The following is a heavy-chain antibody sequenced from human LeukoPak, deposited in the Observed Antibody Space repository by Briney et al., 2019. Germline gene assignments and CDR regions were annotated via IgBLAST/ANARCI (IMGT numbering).Heavy chain of an antibody. J-gene: IGHJ6*02. CDR1: GYTFTSYH. V-gene: IGHV1-46*01. CDR3: ARELVDIVATIKVYYYGMDV. CDR2: INPSGGST. D-gene: IGHD5-12*01. Sequence: ASVKVSCKASGYTFTSYHMHWVRQAPGQGLEWMGIINPSGGSTSYAQKFQGRVTMTRDTSTSTVYMELSSLRSEDTAVYYCARELVDIVATIKVYYYGMDVWGQGTTVTVSS.